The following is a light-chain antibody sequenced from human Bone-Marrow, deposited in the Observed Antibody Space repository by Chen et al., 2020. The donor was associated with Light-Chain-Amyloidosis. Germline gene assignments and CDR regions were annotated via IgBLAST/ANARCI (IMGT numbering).Light chain of an antibody. J-gene: IGKJ3*01. V-gene: IGKV2-28*01. Sequence: DIVMTQSPLSLPVTPGEPASISCRSSQSLLHFNGYNYLDWYLQKPGQSPQLLIYLGSNRASGVPDRFSGSGSGTDFTLKISRVEAEDVGVDYCMQALQTSFTFGPGTKVDIK. CDR2: LGS. CDR3: MQALQTSFT. CDR1: QSLLHFNGYNY.